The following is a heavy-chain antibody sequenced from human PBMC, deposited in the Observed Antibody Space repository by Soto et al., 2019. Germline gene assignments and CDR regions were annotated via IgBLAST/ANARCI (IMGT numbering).Heavy chain of an antibody. CDR2: ISYDGSNK. V-gene: IGHV3-30*03. J-gene: IGHJ5*02. D-gene: IGHD2-15*01. CDR3: ARDVVVAAIPNTWFGP. Sequence: GGSLRLSCAASGFTFSSYGMHWVRQAPGKGLEWVAVISYDGSNKYYADSVKGRFTISRDSAKNSLYLQMNSLRAEDTAVYYWARDVVVAAIPNTWFGPWGQGALVTVS. CDR1: GFTFSSYG.